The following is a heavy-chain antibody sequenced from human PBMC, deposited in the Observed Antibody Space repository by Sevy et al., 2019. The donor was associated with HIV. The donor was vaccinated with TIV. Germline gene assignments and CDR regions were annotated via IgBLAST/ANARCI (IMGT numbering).Heavy chain of an antibody. CDR2: ISPSVGVT. D-gene: IGHD4-17*01. Sequence: ASVKVSCKASGYSFTGYYIHWVRQAPGQGLEWMGWISPSVGVTKYAQTFQGRATITSETSVSTAYMELSRLESDDTAVYYCARETLDYGDFAFWGQGTQVTVSS. V-gene: IGHV1-2*02. CDR3: ARETLDYGDFAF. CDR1: GYSFTGYY. J-gene: IGHJ4*02.